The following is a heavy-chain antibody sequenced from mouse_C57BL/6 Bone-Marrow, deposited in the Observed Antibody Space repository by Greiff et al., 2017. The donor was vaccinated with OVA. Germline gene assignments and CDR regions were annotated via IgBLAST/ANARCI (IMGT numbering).Heavy chain of an antibody. V-gene: IGHV5-16*01. CDR1: GFTFSDYY. J-gene: IGHJ4*01. D-gene: IGHD2-4*01. CDR3: ARGDYDCPYAMDY. Sequence: EVMLVESEGGLVQPGSSMKLSCTASGFTFSDYYMAWVRQVPEKGLEWVANINYDGSSTYYLDSLKSRFIISRDNAKNILYLQMSSLKSEDTATYYCARGDYDCPYAMDYWGQGTSVTVSS. CDR2: INYDGSST.